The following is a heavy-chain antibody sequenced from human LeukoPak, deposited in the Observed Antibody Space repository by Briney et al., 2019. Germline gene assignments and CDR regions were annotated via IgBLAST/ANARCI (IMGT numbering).Heavy chain of an antibody. J-gene: IGHJ6*03. V-gene: IGHV3-30*02. CDR3: AKDTTYYDFWSGYYYYYYYMDV. Sequence: SGGSLRLSCAASGFTFSSYGMHCVRQAPGKGLEWVAFIRYDGSNKYYADSVKGRFTISRDNSKNTLYLQMNSLRAEDTAVYYCAKDTTYYDFWSGYYYYYYYMDVWGKGTTVTVSS. D-gene: IGHD3-3*01. CDR1: GFTFSSYG. CDR2: IRYDGSNK.